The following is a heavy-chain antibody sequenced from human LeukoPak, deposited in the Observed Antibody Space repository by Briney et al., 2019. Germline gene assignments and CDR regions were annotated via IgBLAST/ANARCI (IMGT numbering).Heavy chain of an antibody. CDR3: AHLVTTVTSPPRPDFDY. CDR1: GYTFTGYY. V-gene: IGHV1-2*02. J-gene: IGHJ4*02. Sequence: GASVKVSCKASGYTFTGYYMHWVRQAPGQGLEWMGWINPNSGGTNYAQKFQGRVTMTRDTSISTAYMELSRLRSDDTAVYYCAHLVTTVTSPPRPDFDYWGQGTLVTVSS. D-gene: IGHD4-17*01. CDR2: INPNSGGT.